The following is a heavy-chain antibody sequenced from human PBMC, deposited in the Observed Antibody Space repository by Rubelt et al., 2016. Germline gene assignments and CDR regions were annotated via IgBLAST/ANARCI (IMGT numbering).Heavy chain of an antibody. J-gene: IGHJ4*02. CDR1: GFTFSDYV. CDR3: ARDLFDYGGNLGY. Sequence: QVQLVESGGGVVQPGRSLRLSCAASGFTFSDYVVHWVRQAPGKGLEWVAVISLDGSNTYYTDSVKGRFTISRDNSKNTLYLQMNSLKVEDTAVYYCARDLFDYGGNLGYWGQGTLVTVSS. CDR2: ISLDGSNT. V-gene: IGHV3-30-3*01. D-gene: IGHD4-23*01.